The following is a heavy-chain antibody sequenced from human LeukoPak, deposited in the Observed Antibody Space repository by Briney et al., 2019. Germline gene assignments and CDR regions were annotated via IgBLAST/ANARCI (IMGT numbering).Heavy chain of an antibody. CDR1: AFTFGSFG. J-gene: IGHJ4*02. CDR3: AKGRIQSYMAPEY. CDR2: ISDTGGST. Sequence: GGSLRLSCAASAFTFGSFGMSWVRQAPGKGLEGVSAISDTGGSTFYADSVKGRFTISRDNSKNTLYLQMNSLRAEDTAIYYCAKGRIQSYMAPEYWGQGTLVTVSS. D-gene: IGHD4-11*01. V-gene: IGHV3-23*01.